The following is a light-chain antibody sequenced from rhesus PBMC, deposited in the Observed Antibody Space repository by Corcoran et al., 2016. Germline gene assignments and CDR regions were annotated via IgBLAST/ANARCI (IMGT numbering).Light chain of an antibody. J-gene: IGKJ1*01. CDR2: KES. V-gene: IGKV1-22*01. CDR1: QSISSW. CDR3: RQYSSSPPT. Sequence: DIQMTQYPSSLSASVGDTVTITCRASQSISSWLAWYQQEPGKAPKLLIYKESPLQSGVPSRFSVIGSGTYFTLTIISRQSEDFATYYCRQYSSSPPTFGQGTKVEIK.